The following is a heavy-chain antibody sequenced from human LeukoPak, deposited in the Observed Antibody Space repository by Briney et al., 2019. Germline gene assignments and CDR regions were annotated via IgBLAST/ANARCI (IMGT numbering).Heavy chain of an antibody. D-gene: IGHD6-19*01. Sequence: SVTVSCKASGGTFSSYTISWVRQAPGQGLEWMGRIIPILGIANYAQKFQGRVTITADKSTSTAYMELSSLRSEDTAVYYCARTAIAVAAVDIWGQGTMVTVSS. V-gene: IGHV1-69*02. CDR2: IIPILGIA. CDR1: GGTFSSYT. J-gene: IGHJ3*02. CDR3: ARTAIAVAAVDI.